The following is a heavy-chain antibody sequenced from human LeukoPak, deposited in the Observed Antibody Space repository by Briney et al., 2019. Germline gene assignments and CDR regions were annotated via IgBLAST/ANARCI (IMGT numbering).Heavy chain of an antibody. D-gene: IGHD3-10*02. V-gene: IGHV4-59*01. CDR3: ARAFTMWDMDV. CDR1: GGSISSYY. Sequence: PSETLSLTCTVSGGSISSYYWSWIRQPPGKGLEWIGYIYYSGSTNYNPSLKSRVTISVDTSKNQFSLKLSSVTAADTAVYYCARAFTMWDMDVWGKGTTVTISS. CDR2: IYYSGST. J-gene: IGHJ6*03.